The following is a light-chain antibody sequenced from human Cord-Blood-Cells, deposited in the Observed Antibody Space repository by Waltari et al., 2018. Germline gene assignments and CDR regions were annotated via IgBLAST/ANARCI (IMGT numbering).Light chain of an antibody. J-gene: IGLJ3*02. Sequence: QSALTQPASVSGSPGPSITISCTGTSSDVGGFNYVSWYQQHPGKPPKLMIYDVSNRPAGVSNRFSGSKSGHTASLTISGLHDEDEADYYCSSYTSSSTLVFGGGTKLTVL. V-gene: IGLV2-14*01. CDR3: SSYTSSSTLV. CDR2: DVS. CDR1: SSDVGGFNY.